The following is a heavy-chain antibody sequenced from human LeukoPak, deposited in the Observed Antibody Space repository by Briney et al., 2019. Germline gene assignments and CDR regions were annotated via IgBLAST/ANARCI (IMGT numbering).Heavy chain of an antibody. CDR3: AKEENYYDSSGYRHNAY. Sequence: GGSLRLSCAASGFTFSSYAMSWVRQAPGKGLEWVSAISGSGGRTYYADSVKGRFTISRDNSKNTLYLQMNSLRAEDTAVYYCAKEENYYDSSGYRHNAYWGQGTLVTVSS. D-gene: IGHD3-22*01. CDR1: GFTFSSYA. CDR2: ISGSGGRT. J-gene: IGHJ4*02. V-gene: IGHV3-23*01.